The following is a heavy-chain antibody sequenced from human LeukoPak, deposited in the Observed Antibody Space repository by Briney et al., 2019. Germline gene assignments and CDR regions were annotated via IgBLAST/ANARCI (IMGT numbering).Heavy chain of an antibody. V-gene: IGHV4-30-4*01. D-gene: IGHD3-22*01. Sequence: SETLSLTCAVSGGSISSGCYYWSWIRQPPGKGLEWIGYIYYSGSTYYNPSLKSRVTISVDTSKNQFSLKLSSVTAADTAVYYCARDGNYYDSSGSVFDYWGQGTLVTVSS. CDR2: IYYSGST. J-gene: IGHJ4*02. CDR3: ARDGNYYDSSGSVFDY. CDR1: GGSISSGCYY.